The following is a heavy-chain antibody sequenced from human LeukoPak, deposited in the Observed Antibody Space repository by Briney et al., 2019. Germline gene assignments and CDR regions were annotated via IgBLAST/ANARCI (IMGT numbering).Heavy chain of an antibody. CDR2: ISSSGSTI. Sequence: SGGSLRLSCAASGFTLSSYEMNWVRQAPGKGLEWVSYISSSGSTIYYADSVKGRFTISRDNAKNSLYLQMNSLRAEDTAVYYCARDYRVLRYFDWLPDYYYYYGMYVWGRGTTVTVSS. J-gene: IGHJ6*02. V-gene: IGHV3-48*03. CDR1: GFTLSSYE. D-gene: IGHD3-9*01. CDR3: ARDYRVLRYFDWLPDYYYYYGMYV.